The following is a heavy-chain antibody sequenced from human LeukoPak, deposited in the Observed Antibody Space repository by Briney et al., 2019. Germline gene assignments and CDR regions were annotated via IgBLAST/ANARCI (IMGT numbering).Heavy chain of an antibody. Sequence: GGSLRLSCAASGFTFITYWMTWVRQAPGKGLEWVANIKQDGSEKYYVDSVKGRLTLSRDNAKSSLYLQMNSLRAEDTAIYYCARLRYNDFWSGSWKFYYYMDVWGKGTTVTVSS. V-gene: IGHV3-7*01. J-gene: IGHJ6*03. D-gene: IGHD3-3*01. CDR1: GFTFITYW. CDR2: IKQDGSEK. CDR3: ARLRYNDFWSGSWKFYYYMDV.